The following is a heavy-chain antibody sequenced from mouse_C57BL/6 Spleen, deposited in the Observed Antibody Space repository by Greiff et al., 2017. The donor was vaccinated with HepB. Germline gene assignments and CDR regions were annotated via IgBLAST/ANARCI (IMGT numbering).Heavy chain of an antibody. CDR3: TRGGDYDGYYFDY. CDR1: GFTFSSYA. Sequence: EVNVVESGEGLVEPGGSLKLSCAASGFTFSSYAMSWVRQTPEKRLEWVAYISSGGDYIYYADTVKGRFTISRDNARNTLYLQMSSLKSEDTAMYYCTRGGDYDGYYFDYWGQGTTLTVSS. D-gene: IGHD2-4*01. J-gene: IGHJ2*01. CDR2: ISSGGDYI. V-gene: IGHV5-9-1*02.